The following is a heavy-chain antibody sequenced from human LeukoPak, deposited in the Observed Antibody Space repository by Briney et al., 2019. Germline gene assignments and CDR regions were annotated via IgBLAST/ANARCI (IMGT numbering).Heavy chain of an antibody. Sequence: PWGSLTLSCVASGFTFSDYILDWVRQAPGKGLEWVGRIRNKEKSYSTEYVASVKGRFTISRDDLKKTMYLHMNSLQTEDTAVYYCSRDGSGSDDSAFDIWGPGTTVTVSS. J-gene: IGHJ3*02. D-gene: IGHD3-10*01. CDR3: SRDGSGSDDSAFDI. CDR2: IRNKEKSYST. V-gene: IGHV3-72*01. CDR1: GFTFSDYI.